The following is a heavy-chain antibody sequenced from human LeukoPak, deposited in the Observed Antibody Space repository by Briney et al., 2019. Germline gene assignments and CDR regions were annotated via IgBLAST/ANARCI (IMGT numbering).Heavy chain of an antibody. CDR3: ASAWHLGIVVVMLDS. V-gene: IGHV3-30*02. CDR2: IRYDGSNK. J-gene: IGHJ4*02. CDR1: GFTLSSYG. Sequence: PGGSLRLSCAASGFTLSSYGMHWVRQAPGKGLEWVAFIRYDGSNKYYVDSVKGRFTISRDNSKNTVYLQMNSLRVEDTAVYYCASAWHLGIVVVMLDSWGQGTLVTVSS. D-gene: IGHD3-22*01.